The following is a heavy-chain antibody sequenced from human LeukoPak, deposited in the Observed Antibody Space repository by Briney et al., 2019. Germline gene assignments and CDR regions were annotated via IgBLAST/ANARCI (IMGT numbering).Heavy chain of an antibody. CDR3: ARDMLVRESDAFDI. Sequence: PSETLSLTCTVSGGSISSSSYYWGWIRQPPGKGLGWIGSIYYSGSTYYNPSLKSRVAISVDTSKNQFSLKLSSVTAADTAVYYCARDMLVRESDAFDIWGQGTMVTVSS. CDR2: IYYSGST. J-gene: IGHJ3*02. V-gene: IGHV4-39*07. D-gene: IGHD6-13*01. CDR1: GGSISSSSYY.